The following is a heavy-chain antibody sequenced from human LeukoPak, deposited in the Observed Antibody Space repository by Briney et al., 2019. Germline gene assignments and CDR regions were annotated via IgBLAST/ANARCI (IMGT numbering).Heavy chain of an antibody. V-gene: IGHV4-4*07. Sequence: SETLSLTCTVSGGSISSYYWSWIRQPAGKGLEWIGRIYTSGSTSYNPSLKGRVTMSVDTSKNQFSLKLSSVTAADTAVYYCARESQYTLGYYMDVWGKGTTVTVSS. CDR1: GGSISSYY. CDR2: IYTSGST. D-gene: IGHD2-2*02. J-gene: IGHJ6*03. CDR3: ARESQYTLGYYMDV.